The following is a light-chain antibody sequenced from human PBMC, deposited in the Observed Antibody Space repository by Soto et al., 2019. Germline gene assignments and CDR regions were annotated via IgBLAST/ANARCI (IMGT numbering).Light chain of an antibody. V-gene: IGLV4-69*01. CDR2: IYSDGSH. CDR1: SEHSTYD. Sequence: QLVLTQSPSASASLGASVKVTCTLNSEHSTYDIAWHRQQPEKGPRYLMRIYSDGSHVRGDAIPDRFLGSSSGAERHLTISSLQSDDEAEYYCQTWGAGSVVFGGGTKLTVL. J-gene: IGLJ2*01. CDR3: QTWGAGSVV.